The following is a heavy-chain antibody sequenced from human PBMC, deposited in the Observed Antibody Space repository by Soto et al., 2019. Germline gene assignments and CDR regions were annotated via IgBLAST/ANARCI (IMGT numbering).Heavy chain of an antibody. Sequence: PLGSLRLSCEASGFTFSSYGMHWVLPAPVKGLEWVAVISYDGSNKYYADSVKGRFTISRDNSKNTLYLQMNSLRAEDTAVYYCAKDLGPYGDYDYFEYWGQGTLVTVSS. CDR1: GFTFSSYG. V-gene: IGHV3-30*18. D-gene: IGHD4-17*01. CDR3: AKDLGPYGDYDYFEY. J-gene: IGHJ4*02. CDR2: ISYDGSNK.